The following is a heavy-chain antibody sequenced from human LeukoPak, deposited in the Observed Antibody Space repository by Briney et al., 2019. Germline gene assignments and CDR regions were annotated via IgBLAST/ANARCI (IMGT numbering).Heavy chain of an antibody. D-gene: IGHD3-3*01. CDR2: IIPIFGTA. CDR1: GGTFSIYA. V-gene: IGHV1-69*05. J-gene: IGHJ6*03. Sequence: ASVKVSCKASGGTFSIYAISWVRQAPGQGLEWMGGIIPIFGTANYAQKFQGRVTITTDESTSTAYMELSSLGSEDTAVYYCARGDFWSGHYYMDVWGKGTTVTVSS. CDR3: ARGDFWSGHYYMDV.